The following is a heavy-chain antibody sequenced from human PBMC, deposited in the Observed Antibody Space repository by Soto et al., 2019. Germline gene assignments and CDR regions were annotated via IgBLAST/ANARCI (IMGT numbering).Heavy chain of an antibody. Sequence: GESLKISCKGSGYSFTSYWISWVRQMPGKGLEWMGRIDPSDSYTNYSPSFQGHVTISADKSISTAYLQWSSLTDSDTAMYYCARHGGYMTTVTRYYYYGMDVWGQGTTVTVSS. J-gene: IGHJ6*02. V-gene: IGHV5-10-1*01. CDR2: IDPSDSYT. CDR1: GYSFTSYW. D-gene: IGHD4-4*01. CDR3: ARHGGYMTTVTRYYYYGMDV.